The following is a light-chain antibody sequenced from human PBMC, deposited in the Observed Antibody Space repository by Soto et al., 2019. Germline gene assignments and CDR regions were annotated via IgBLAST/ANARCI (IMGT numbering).Light chain of an antibody. CDR3: QQYDSYSVT. J-gene: IGKJ4*01. CDR1: QSISSW. CDR2: KAS. V-gene: IGKV1-5*03. Sequence: DIQMTQSPSTLFASVGDRVTITCRASQSISSWLAWYQQKPGKAPNLLIYKASSLKSGVPSRFSGSGSGTDFTLTISSLQPDDFATYYCQQYDSYSVTFGGGTKVEIK.